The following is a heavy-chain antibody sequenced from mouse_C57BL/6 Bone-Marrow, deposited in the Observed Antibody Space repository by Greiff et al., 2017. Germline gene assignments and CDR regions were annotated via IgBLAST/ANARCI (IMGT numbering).Heavy chain of an antibody. J-gene: IGHJ3*01. D-gene: IGHD1-1*01. CDR2: ISNLAYSI. V-gene: IGHV5-15*01. CDR3: ARQGDYGSSYGFAY. Sequence: EVKLVESGGGLVQPGGSLKLSCAASGFTFSDYGMAWVRQAPRKGPGWVAFISNLAYSIYYADTVTSRFTISRENAKNTLYLEMSSLRSEDTAMYYCARQGDYGSSYGFAYWGQGTLVTVSA. CDR1: GFTFSDYG.